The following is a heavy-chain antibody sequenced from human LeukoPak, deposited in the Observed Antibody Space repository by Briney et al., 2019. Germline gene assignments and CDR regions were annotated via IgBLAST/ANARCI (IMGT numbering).Heavy chain of an antibody. D-gene: IGHD5-18*01. CDR3: AKGRSYRGGYYYFDY. CDR2: ISGRGDSA. J-gene: IGHJ4*02. CDR1: GSTFSSDG. V-gene: IGHV3-23*01. Sequence: GGSLRLSCAAFGSTFSSDGMGWVRQAPGKGLEWVSVISGRGDSAYYADSVKGRFTISRDNSKNTLYLHMNSLRAEGTAVYYCAKGRSYRGGYYYFDYWGQGTLVTVSS.